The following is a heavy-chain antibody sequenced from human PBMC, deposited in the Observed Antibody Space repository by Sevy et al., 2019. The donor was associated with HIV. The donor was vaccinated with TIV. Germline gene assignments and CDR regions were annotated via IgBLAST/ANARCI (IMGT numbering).Heavy chain of an antibody. D-gene: IGHD6-13*01. CDR1: GFTFSSYG. CDR2: IRYDGSNK. CDR3: AKPFSHDRLAAADDAYYYYGMDV. Sequence: GGSLRLSCAASGFTFSSYGMHWVRQAPGKGLEWVAFIRYDGSNKYYADSVKGRFTISRDNSKNTLYLQMNSLRAEDTDVYYCAKPFSHDRLAAADDAYYYYGMDVWGQGTTVTVSS. J-gene: IGHJ6*02. V-gene: IGHV3-30*02.